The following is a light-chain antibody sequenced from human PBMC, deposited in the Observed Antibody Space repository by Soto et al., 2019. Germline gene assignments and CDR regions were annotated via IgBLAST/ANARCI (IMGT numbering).Light chain of an antibody. CDR3: QHYNNYSPT. Sequence: DIQMTQSPSTLSASVGDRVTITCRASQGISKWLAWYQQKPGKAPKLLIYDASSVESGVPSRFSGSGSGTEFTLTVSSLQPDDFATYYCQHYNNYSPTFGQGTKVEIK. CDR2: DAS. J-gene: IGKJ1*01. CDR1: QGISKW. V-gene: IGKV1-5*01.